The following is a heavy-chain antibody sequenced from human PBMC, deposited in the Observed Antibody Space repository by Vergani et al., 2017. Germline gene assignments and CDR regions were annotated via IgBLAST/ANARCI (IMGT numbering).Heavy chain of an antibody. D-gene: IGHD2-2*01. CDR3: AREVVVVPAAIKYYYYYMDV. CDR1: GDSVSSNSAA. J-gene: IGHJ6*03. Sequence: VQLQQSGPGLVKPSQTLSLTCAISGDSVSSNSAAWNWIRQSPSRGLEWLGRTYYRSKWYNDYAVSVKSRITINPDTSKNQFSLQLNSVTPEDTAVYYCAREVVVVPAAIKYYYYYMDVWGKGTTVTVSS. CDR2: TYYRSKWYN. V-gene: IGHV6-1*01.